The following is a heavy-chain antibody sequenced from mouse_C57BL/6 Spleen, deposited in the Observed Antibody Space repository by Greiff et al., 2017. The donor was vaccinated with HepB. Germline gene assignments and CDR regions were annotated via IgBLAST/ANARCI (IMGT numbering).Heavy chain of an antibody. Sequence: QVHVKQPGAELVKPGASVSLSSKASGYPFPTYWWRGVNQRPGQGLEWIGEIDPSDSYTNYNQKLKGKATLTVDTSSSTAYMQLSSLTSEDSAVYYCARGLTGTMDYWGQGTSVTVSS. CDR3: ARGLTGTMDY. J-gene: IGHJ4*01. CDR2: IDPSDSYT. CDR1: GYPFPTYW. V-gene: IGHV1-50*01. D-gene: IGHD4-1*01.